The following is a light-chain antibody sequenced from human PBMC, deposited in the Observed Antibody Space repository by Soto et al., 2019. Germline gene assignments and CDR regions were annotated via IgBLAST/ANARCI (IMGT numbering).Light chain of an antibody. Sequence: EIVFTQSPGTMSLSPGDRATVSCRASQSLTSKYLAWYQQKPGQAPRVVIYHASRRADGIPDRFSGSGSGTDFTLIISRLESEDFAVYYCQQYSDSPITFGGGNTVEIK. V-gene: IGKV3-20*01. CDR2: HAS. J-gene: IGKJ4*01. CDR1: QSLTSKY. CDR3: QQYSDSPIT.